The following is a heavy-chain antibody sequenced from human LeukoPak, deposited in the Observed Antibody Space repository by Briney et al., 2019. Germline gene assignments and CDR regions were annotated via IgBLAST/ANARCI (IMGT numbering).Heavy chain of an antibody. CDR1: GGSFSGYF. J-gene: IGHJ4*02. Sequence: TSETLSLTCAVCGGSFSGYFWSWIRQPPGKGLEWIGEINHSGSSDYNPSLKSRVTISVDTSKNQISLNLSSVTAADTAVYYCARPMVRGLTRAFDYWGQGTLVTVSS. D-gene: IGHD3-10*01. CDR3: ARPMVRGLTRAFDY. V-gene: IGHV4-34*01. CDR2: INHSGSS.